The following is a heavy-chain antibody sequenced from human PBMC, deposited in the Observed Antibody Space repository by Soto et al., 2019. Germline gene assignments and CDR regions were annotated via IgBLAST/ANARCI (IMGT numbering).Heavy chain of an antibody. Sequence: QVQLQESXPGLVKPSQTLSLTCTVSGGSISSXXXXXXWIRQHPGKGLEWIGNIYYSGRTYYNPSLKSRVTISXXXXKXXXXXXXXXXXXXDXAVYYCARSKLGATTFPPNKYFDYWGQGTLVTVSS. V-gene: IGHV4-31*03. CDR1: GGSISSXXXX. J-gene: IGHJ4*02. CDR2: IYYSGRT. CDR3: CARSKLGATTFPPNKYFDY. D-gene: IGHD1-26*01.